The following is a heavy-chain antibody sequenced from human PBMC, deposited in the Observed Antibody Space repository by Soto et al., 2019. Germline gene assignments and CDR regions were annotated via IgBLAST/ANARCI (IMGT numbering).Heavy chain of an antibody. CDR2: IVLGNGNT. CDR3: ATRIGNIGWYWLDT. V-gene: IGHV1-58*01. J-gene: IGHJ5*02. CDR1: GFTFSSSA. Sequence: QMQLVQSGPEVKRPGTSLKVSCKASGFTFSSSAVQWVRQARGQGLEWIGWIVLGNGNTNYAQKFQERVTITRDMSTSTAYMEVRSLTFEDTAVYYCATRIGNIGWYWLDTWGQGTLVTVSS. D-gene: IGHD6-19*01.